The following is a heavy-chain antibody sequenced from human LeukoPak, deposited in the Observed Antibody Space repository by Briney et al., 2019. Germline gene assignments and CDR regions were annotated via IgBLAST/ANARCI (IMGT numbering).Heavy chain of an antibody. V-gene: IGHV1-24*01. CDR3: ATVHFRRGIHFDY. J-gene: IGHJ4*02. CDR2: FDPEDGET. Sequence: GASVKVSCKVSGYTLTELSMHWVRQAPGKGLEWMGGFDPEDGETIYAQKFQGRVTMTEDTSTDTAYMELSSRRSEDTAVYYCATVHFRRGIHFDYWGQGTLVTVSS. CDR1: GYTLTELS. D-gene: IGHD2/OR15-2a*01.